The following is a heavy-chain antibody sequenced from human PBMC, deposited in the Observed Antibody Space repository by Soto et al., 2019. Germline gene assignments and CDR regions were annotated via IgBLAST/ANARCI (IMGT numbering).Heavy chain of an antibody. J-gene: IGHJ6*02. CDR3: ARDYIAAAGTYYYGMDV. V-gene: IGHV6-1*01. CDR1: GDSVSSNSAA. CDR2: TYYRSKWYN. D-gene: IGHD6-13*01. Sequence: PSQTLSLTCAISGDSVSSNSAAWNWIRQSPSRGLEWLGRTYYRSKWYNDYAVSVKSRITINPDTSKNQFSLQLKSVTPEDTAVYYCARDYIAAAGTYYYGMDVWGQGTTVTVSS.